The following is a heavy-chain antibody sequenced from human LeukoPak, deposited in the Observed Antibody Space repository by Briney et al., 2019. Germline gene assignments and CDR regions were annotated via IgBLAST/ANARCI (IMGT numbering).Heavy chain of an antibody. Sequence: SETLSLTCAVYGESFSGYFWNWIRQPPGKGLEWIGEINHSGSTSNHNPSLKSRVTMSVDTSKNQFSLKLSSVTAADTAVYYCVRAGDYDSSGYFAAFDIWGQGTMVTVSS. V-gene: IGHV4-34*01. CDR3: VRAGDYDSSGYFAAFDI. CDR2: INHSGSTS. CDR1: GESFSGYF. J-gene: IGHJ3*02. D-gene: IGHD3-22*01.